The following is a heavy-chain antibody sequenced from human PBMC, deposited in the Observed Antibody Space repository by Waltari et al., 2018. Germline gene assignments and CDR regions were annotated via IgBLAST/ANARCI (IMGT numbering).Heavy chain of an antibody. CDR1: GFTFSRYS. Sequence: EVQLVESGGGLVKPGGSLSLSCAASGFTFSRYSLNWVRQAPGKGREWVSSISSSSSYIYYADSVKGRFTISRDNAKNSLYLQMNSLRAEDTAVYYCARPPLYYGMDVWGQGTTVTVSS. V-gene: IGHV3-21*01. J-gene: IGHJ6*02. CDR2: ISSSSSYI. CDR3: ARPPLYYGMDV.